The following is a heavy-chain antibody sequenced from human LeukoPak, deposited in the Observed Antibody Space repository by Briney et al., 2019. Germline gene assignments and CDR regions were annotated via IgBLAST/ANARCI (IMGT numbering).Heavy chain of an antibody. D-gene: IGHD2-21*02. CDR1: GFTFSSCE. Sequence: PGGSLRLSCAASGFTFSSCEMNWVRQAPGKGLEWVSYISSSGSTIYYADSVKGRFTVSRDNAKNSLYLQMNSLRAEDTAVYYCARDPPYCGGDCYRPGPFDYWGQGTLVTVSS. CDR3: ARDPPYCGGDCYRPGPFDY. CDR2: ISSSGSTI. V-gene: IGHV3-48*03. J-gene: IGHJ4*02.